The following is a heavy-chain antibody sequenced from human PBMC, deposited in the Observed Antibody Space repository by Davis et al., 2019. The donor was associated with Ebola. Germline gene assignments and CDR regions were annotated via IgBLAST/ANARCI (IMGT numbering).Heavy chain of an antibody. J-gene: IGHJ5*02. D-gene: IGHD3-3*01. CDR2: INSDGSST. CDR3: AKDLPYRYDFWSGYYSPFDP. CDR1: GFTFSSYS. Sequence: GESLKISCAASGFTFSSYSMNWVRQAPGKGLVWVSRINSDGSSTSYADSVKGRFTISRDNAKNSLYLQMNSLRAEDTAVYYCAKDLPYRYDFWSGYYSPFDPWGQGTLVTVSS. V-gene: IGHV3-74*01.